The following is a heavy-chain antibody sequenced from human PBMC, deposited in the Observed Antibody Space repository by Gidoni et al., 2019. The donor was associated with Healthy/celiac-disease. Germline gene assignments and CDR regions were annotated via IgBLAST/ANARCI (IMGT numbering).Heavy chain of an antibody. CDR3: ARLERCSGGSCYQGLDY. V-gene: IGHV4-39*01. D-gene: IGHD2-15*01. J-gene: IGHJ4*02. CDR2: IYYSGST. CDR1: GGSISSSRYY. Sequence: QLQLQESGPGLVKPSETLSLTCTVSGGSISSSRYYWGWIRQPPGKGLEWIGSIYYSGSTYYNPSLKSRVTISVDTSKNQFSLKLSSFTAADTAVYYCARLERCSGGSCYQGLDYWGQGTLVTVSS.